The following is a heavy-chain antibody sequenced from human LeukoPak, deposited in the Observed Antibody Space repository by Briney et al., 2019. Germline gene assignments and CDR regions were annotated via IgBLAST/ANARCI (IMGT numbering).Heavy chain of an antibody. D-gene: IGHD5-12*01. Sequence: GGSLRLSCAASGFTFSSYWMHWVRQAPGKGLVWVSRINSDGSSTSYADSVKGRFTISRDNAKNTLYLQMNSLRAEDTSVYYCARGPPVATVGGDYWGQGTLVTVSS. CDR3: ARGPPVATVGGDY. J-gene: IGHJ4*02. V-gene: IGHV3-74*01. CDR1: GFTFSSYW. CDR2: INSDGSST.